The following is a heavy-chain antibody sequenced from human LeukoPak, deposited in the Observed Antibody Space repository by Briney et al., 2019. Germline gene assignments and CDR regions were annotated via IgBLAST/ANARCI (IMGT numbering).Heavy chain of an antibody. D-gene: IGHD3-3*01. V-gene: IGHV4-39*07. Sequence: SETLSLTCTVSGGSISSSSYYWGWIRQPPGKGLEWIGSIYYSGSTYYNPSPKSRVTISVDTSKNQFSLKLSSVTAADTALYYCARVSIGVVKIDSWGQGTLVTVSS. CDR3: ARVSIGVVKIDS. CDR2: IYYSGST. J-gene: IGHJ4*02. CDR1: GGSISSSSYY.